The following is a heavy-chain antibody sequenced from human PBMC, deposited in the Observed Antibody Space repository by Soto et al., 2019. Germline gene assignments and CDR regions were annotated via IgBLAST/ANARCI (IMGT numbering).Heavy chain of an antibody. V-gene: IGHV3-30*04. J-gene: IGHJ4*02. CDR1: GFDFNYYG. CDR3: ARDPLFESAGYLDS. Sequence: QVQLVESGGGVFQHGRSLRLSCAASGFDFNYYGMHWVRQATGKGLEWVALSSSDGSETDYADCVRGRFTITRDNPRKMVFLQMSSLRPDDTAACFCARDPLFESAGYLDSWGQGTLVTVSS. CDR2: SSSDGSET. D-gene: IGHD6-13*01.